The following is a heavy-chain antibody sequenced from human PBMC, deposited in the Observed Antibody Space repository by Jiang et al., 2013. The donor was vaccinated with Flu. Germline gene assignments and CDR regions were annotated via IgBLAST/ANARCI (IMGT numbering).Heavy chain of an antibody. CDR1: GGSTSSSNW. D-gene: IGHD4-17*01. CDR3: ARDYYGDRRVIDY. CDR2: IYHSGST. J-gene: IGHJ4*02. V-gene: IGHV4-4*02. Sequence: GPGLVKPSGTLSLTCAVSGGSTSSSNWWSWVRQPPGKGLEWIGEIYHSGSTNYNPSLKSRVTISVDKSKNQFSLKLSSVTAADTAVYYCARDYYGDRRVIDYWGQGTLVTVSS.